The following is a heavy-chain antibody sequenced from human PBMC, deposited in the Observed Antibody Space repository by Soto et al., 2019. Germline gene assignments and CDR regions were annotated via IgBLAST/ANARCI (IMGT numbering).Heavy chain of an antibody. Sequence: GGSLRLSCAASGFTFSSYSMNWVRQAPGKGLEWVSSISSSSSYIYYADSVKGRFTISRDNAKNSLYLQMNSLRAEDTAVYYCARDQSSSPKGMDVWGQGTTVTVSS. CDR2: ISSSSSYI. D-gene: IGHD6-13*01. V-gene: IGHV3-21*01. CDR3: ARDQSSSPKGMDV. CDR1: GFTFSSYS. J-gene: IGHJ6*02.